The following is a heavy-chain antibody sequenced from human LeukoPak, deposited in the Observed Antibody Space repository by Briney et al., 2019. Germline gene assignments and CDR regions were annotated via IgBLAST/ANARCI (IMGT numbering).Heavy chain of an antibody. CDR2: IIPIFGTA. V-gene: IGHV1-69*05. J-gene: IGHJ6*03. Sequence: SVKVSCKASGGTFSSYAISWVRQAPGQGLEWMGGIIPIFGTANYAQKFQGRVTITTDESTSTAYMELSSLRSEGTAVYYCASARMEDYYYYMDVWGKGTTVTVSS. D-gene: IGHD1-1*01. CDR1: GGTFSSYA. CDR3: ASARMEDYYYYMDV.